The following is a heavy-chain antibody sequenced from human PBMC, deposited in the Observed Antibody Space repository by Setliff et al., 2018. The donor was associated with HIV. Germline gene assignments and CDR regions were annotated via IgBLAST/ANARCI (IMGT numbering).Heavy chain of an antibody. Sequence: NPSETLSLTCNVSGGSIGGTNFYWGWIRQPPGKTLEWIGSIYHSGTIYYNPSLKSRITISVDKSKNQFSLKLNSVTAADTAVYYCARHGTWNSQRFHFDYWGQGTPVTVSS. CDR1: GGSIGGTNFY. J-gene: IGHJ4*02. D-gene: IGHD1-7*01. V-gene: IGHV4-39*01. CDR3: ARHGTWNSQRFHFDY. CDR2: IYHSGTI.